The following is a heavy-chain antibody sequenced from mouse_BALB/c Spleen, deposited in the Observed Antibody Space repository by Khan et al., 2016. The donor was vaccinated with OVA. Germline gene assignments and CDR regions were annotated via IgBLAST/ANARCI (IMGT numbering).Heavy chain of an antibody. D-gene: IGHD1-1*01. V-gene: IGHV1-4*01. Sequence: QVRLQQSGAELARPGASVKMSCKASGYTFTSYSMHWIKQRPGQGLEWIGNINPSNAYTNYNQKFKDKATLTADKSSRTAYMTLSSLTSEASAVYYCASDFHSYGSRGALDYWGQGTSVTVSS. CDR3: ASDFHSYGSRGALDY. J-gene: IGHJ4*01. CDR2: INPSNAYT. CDR1: GYTFTSYS.